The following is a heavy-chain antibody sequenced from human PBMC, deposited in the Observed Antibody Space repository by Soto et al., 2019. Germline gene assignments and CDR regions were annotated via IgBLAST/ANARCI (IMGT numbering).Heavy chain of an antibody. CDR2: INHSGST. CDR1: GGSLSGYY. Sequence: AQKTLSLTSVDYGGSLSGYYWSWIRQPPGKGLEWIGEINHSGSTNYNPSLRSRVTISVDTSKNQFSLKLSSVTAADTAVYYCATINVVAPTIGSDYYYYYGMDVWGQGTTVTVSS. V-gene: IGHV4-34*01. CDR3: ATINVVAPTIGSDYYYYYGMDV. J-gene: IGHJ6*02. D-gene: IGHD2-2*01.